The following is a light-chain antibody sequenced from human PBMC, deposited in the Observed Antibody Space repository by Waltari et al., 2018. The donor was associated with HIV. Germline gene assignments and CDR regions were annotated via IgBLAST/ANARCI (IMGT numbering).Light chain of an antibody. J-gene: IGLJ3*02. CDR2: SDD. V-gene: IGLV1-47*02. Sequence: QSVVTQPPSASGTPGQRVVISCSGSNSNLGSNSVNRYQQVPGAAPKILIYSDDQRFSGVPDRFSGSKSATSAALAISELRSEDEADYYCAVWDDSLRGGVFGGGTKLTVL. CDR3: AVWDDSLRGGV. CDR1: NSNLGSNS.